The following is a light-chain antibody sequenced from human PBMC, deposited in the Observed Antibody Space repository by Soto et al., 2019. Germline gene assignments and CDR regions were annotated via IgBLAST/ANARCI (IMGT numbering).Light chain of an antibody. CDR2: GAS. Sequence: EIVMTQSPATLSVSLGDRATLSCRASQSVGSYLAWYQQKPGQAPRLLIYGASTSTTGIPARFSGSGSETDFTLTISSLRSEDFAVYDCQKYDSWPPPYTFGQGTKLEIK. J-gene: IGKJ2*01. CDR3: QKYDSWPPPYT. CDR1: QSVGSY. V-gene: IGKV3-15*01.